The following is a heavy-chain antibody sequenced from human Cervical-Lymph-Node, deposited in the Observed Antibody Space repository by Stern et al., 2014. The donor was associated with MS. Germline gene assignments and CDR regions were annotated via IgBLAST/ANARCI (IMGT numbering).Heavy chain of an antibody. V-gene: IGHV1-2*06. J-gene: IGHJ3*02. CDR1: GYTFTDYY. CDR3: AREGSVTNALDI. CDR2: ITPHNGGT. D-gene: IGHD3-10*01. Sequence: VQLVESGAEVKNPGASVRVSCKASGYTFTDYYFPWVRQSSGQGLEWMGRITPHNGGTDYAQKFQGRVTITRDRSINTAYMHLSSLTSDDAAVYYCAREGSVTNALDIWGQGTMVSVSS.